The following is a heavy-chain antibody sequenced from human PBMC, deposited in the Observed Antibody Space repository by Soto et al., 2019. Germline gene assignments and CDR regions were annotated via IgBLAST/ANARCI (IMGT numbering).Heavy chain of an antibody. J-gene: IGHJ4*02. Sequence: SETLSLTCTVSGGSISSYYWSWIRQPPGMGLEWIGYIYYSGSTNYNPSLKSRVTISVDTSKNQFSLKLSSVTAADTAVYYFARIPPPSSWNDDYFDYWGQGTLVTVSS. D-gene: IGHD1-1*01. V-gene: IGHV4-59*01. CDR3: ARIPPPSSWNDDYFDY. CDR2: IYYSGST. CDR1: GGSISSYY.